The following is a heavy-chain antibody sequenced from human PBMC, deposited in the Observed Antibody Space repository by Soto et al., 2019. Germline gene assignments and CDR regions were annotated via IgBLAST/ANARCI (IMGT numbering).Heavy chain of an antibody. CDR1: GYTFTSFY. D-gene: IGHD6-13*01. Sequence: QMQLVQSGAEVKRPGASVRVSCKSSGYTFTSFYIHWVRQAPGQGLEWMGIINPSGGITNFAPRFQGTVTMTRKMSTKTHFKELSSLKADDTAVYYCASSPVFSGSWYGIPPDPCDGMDVWGQGTTVTVS. CDR3: ASSPVFSGSWYGIPPDPCDGMDV. V-gene: IGHV1-46*01. J-gene: IGHJ6*02. CDR2: INPSGGIT.